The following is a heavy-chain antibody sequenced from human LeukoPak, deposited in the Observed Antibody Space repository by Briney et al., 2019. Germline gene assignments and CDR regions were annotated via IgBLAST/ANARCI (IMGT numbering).Heavy chain of an antibody. CDR1: GGSVNRGTFF. D-gene: IGHD5-18*01. CDR2: IYYSGST. V-gene: IGHV4-61*01. CDR3: ARDRGYSYGSGFDY. Sequence: PAETLSLTCAVSGGSVNRGTFFWTWIRQPPGKGLEWIGCIYYSGSTNYNPSLKSRVTISVDTSKNQFSLKLSSVTAADTAVYYCARDRGYSYGSGFDYWGQGTLVTVSS. J-gene: IGHJ4*02.